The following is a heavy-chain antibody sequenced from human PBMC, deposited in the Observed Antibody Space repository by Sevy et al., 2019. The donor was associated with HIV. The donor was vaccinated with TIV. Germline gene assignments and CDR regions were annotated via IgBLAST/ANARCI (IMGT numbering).Heavy chain of an antibody. D-gene: IGHD2-15*01. CDR2: ISSSSSYI. Sequence: GGSLRLSCAASGFTFSSYSMNWVRQAPGKGLEWVSSISSSSSYIYYADSVKGRFTISRDSAKNSLYLQMNSLRAEDTAVYYCARDQGYCSGGSCDYGMDVWGQGTTVTVSS. CDR1: GFTFSSYS. J-gene: IGHJ6*02. CDR3: ARDQGYCSGGSCDYGMDV. V-gene: IGHV3-21*01.